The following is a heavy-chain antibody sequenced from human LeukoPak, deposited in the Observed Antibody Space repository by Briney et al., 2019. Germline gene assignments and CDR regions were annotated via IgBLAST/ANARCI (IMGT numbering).Heavy chain of an antibody. J-gene: IGHJ6*03. CDR1: GFTFSSYG. CDR2: INQDGSEK. Sequence: TGGSLRLSCAASGFTFSSYGMHWVRQAPGKGLEWVANINQDGSEKYYVDSVKGRLTISRDNAKNSLYLQMNSLRAEDTAVYYCARDQGFSYYYYYMDVWGKGTTVTVSS. CDR3: ARDQGFSYYYYYMDV. D-gene: IGHD3-3*01. V-gene: IGHV3-7*01.